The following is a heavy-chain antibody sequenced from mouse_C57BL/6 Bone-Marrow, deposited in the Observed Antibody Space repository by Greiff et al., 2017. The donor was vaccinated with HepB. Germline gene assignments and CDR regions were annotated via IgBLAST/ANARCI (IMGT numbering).Heavy chain of an antibody. CDR3: ARSSPAYPYFDY. V-gene: IGHV1-18*01. Sequence: EVKLQESGPELVKPGASVKIPCKASGYTFTDYNMDWVKQSHGKSLEWIGDINPNNGGTIYNQKFKGKATLTVDKSSSTAYMQLRSLTSDDTSVYYCARSSPAYPYFDYWGQGTTLTVSS. J-gene: IGHJ2*01. CDR2: INPNNGGT. CDR1: GYTFTDYN. D-gene: IGHD6-5*01.